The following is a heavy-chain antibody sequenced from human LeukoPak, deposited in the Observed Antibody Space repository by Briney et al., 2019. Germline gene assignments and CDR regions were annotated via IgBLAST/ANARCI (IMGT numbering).Heavy chain of an antibody. CDR3: AKDLDYYGSGSYTFDY. Sequence: GGSLRLSCAASGFTFSSYGMHWVRQAPGKGLDGVAFIRYDGSNKFYADSVKGRFTISRDNSKNTLYLQMNSLRAEDTAVYYCAKDLDYYGSGSYTFDYWGQGTLVTVSS. CDR2: IRYDGSNK. V-gene: IGHV3-30*02. J-gene: IGHJ4*02. D-gene: IGHD3-10*01. CDR1: GFTFSSYG.